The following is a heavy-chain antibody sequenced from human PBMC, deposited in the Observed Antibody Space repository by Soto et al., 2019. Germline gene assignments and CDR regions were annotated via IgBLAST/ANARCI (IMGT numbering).Heavy chain of an antibody. V-gene: IGHV3-33*08. CDR3: VRDRLDYAMDV. Sequence: PGGSLRLSCVVSGFPFSTYSMNWVRQAPGKGLEWVSYYADSVKGRFTISRDNSKNTLYLQMNSLRAEDTAVYYCVRDRLDYAMDVWGQGTAVTVSS. CDR1: GFPFSTYS. D-gene: IGHD2-21*01. J-gene: IGHJ6*02.